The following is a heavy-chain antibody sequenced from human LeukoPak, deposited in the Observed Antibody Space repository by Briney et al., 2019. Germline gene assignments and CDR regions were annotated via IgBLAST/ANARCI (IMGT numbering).Heavy chain of an antibody. CDR2: IKHDGSGK. V-gene: IGHV3-7*01. D-gene: IGHD5-24*01. CDR3: AKWRWRQSEYED. Sequence: GGSLRLSCAASGFTFSSYWMSWVRQAPGKGLECVANIKHDGSGKEYVDSVKGRFTISRDNAKNSVYLEMSSLRAEDTAVYYCAKWRWRQSEYEDWGQGTLVTVSS. CDR1: GFTFSSYW. J-gene: IGHJ4*02.